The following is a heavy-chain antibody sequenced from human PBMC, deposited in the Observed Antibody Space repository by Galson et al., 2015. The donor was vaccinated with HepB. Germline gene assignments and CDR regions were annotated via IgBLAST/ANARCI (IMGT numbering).Heavy chain of an antibody. CDR2: VSNAGSEK. Sequence: SLRLSCAASGFTFSNYAMHWVRQAPGKGLEWVAVVSNAGSEKHYADSVQGRFTISRDNAENTLYLQMNSLRAEDTAMYYCARDILSRSTVVTPGHCDYWGQGTLVTVSS. CDR3: ARDILSRSTVVTPGHCDY. D-gene: IGHD4-23*01. V-gene: IGHV3-30*04. J-gene: IGHJ4*02. CDR1: GFTFSNYA.